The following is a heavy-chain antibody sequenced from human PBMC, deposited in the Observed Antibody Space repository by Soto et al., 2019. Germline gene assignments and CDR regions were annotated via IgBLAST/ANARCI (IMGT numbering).Heavy chain of an antibody. Sequence: QVQLVESGGGVGQPGRSLRLSCAASGFTFSSYGMHWVRQAPGKGLEWVAVISYDGSNKYYADSVKGRFTISRDNSKNTLYLQMNSLRAEDTAVYYCAKRQQLVFNLYGMDVWGQGTTVTVSS. CDR2: ISYDGSNK. CDR1: GFTFSSYG. V-gene: IGHV3-30*18. J-gene: IGHJ6*02. CDR3: AKRQQLVFNLYGMDV. D-gene: IGHD6-13*01.